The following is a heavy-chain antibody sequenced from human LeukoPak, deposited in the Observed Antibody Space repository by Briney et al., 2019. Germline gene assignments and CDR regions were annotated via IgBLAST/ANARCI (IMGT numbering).Heavy chain of an antibody. CDR3: ARGGRGYDIDY. J-gene: IGHJ4*02. CDR2: MYSGGST. D-gene: IGHD5-12*01. Sequence: GGSLRLSCAASGFTVSSNYMSWVRQAPGKGLEWVAVMYSGGSTDYADSVKGRFIISRDNSENTLYLQMNSLRAEDTAVYYCARGGRGYDIDYWGQGTLVTVSS. V-gene: IGHV3-66*01. CDR1: GFTVSSNY.